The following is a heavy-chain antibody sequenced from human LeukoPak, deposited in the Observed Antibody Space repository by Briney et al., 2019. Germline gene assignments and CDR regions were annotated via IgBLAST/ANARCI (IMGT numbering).Heavy chain of an antibody. V-gene: IGHV3-30*18. J-gene: IGHJ4*02. CDR2: ISYDGSNK. CDR3: AKDMGYFDY. Sequence: GGSLSLFCAASGFPLSSYGMHWVRQAPGKGLEWVGVISYDGSNKYYADSVKGRFTISRDNSKNTLYLQMNSLRAEDTAVYYCAKDMGYFDYWGQGTLVTVSS. D-gene: IGHD3-10*01. CDR1: GFPLSSYG.